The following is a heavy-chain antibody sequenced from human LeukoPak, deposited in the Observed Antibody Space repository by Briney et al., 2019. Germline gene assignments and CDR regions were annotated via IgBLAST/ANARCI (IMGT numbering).Heavy chain of an antibody. V-gene: IGHV4-39*01. CDR2: NNYSGTT. Sequence: PSETLSLTCTVSGGAISNDNFYWGWFRQPPGKGLEWVGSNNYSGTTYYNPSLRGRVSISVDTSRTQFFLRLSSVTAADTAVYYCARLFDSWGQGTLVTVSS. CDR3: ARLFDS. CDR1: GGAISNDNFY. J-gene: IGHJ4*02.